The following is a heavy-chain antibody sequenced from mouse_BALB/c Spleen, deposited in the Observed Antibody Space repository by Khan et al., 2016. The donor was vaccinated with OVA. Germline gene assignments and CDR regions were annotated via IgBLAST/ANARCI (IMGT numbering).Heavy chain of an antibody. V-gene: IGHV5-6*01. Sequence: EVQLVESGGDLVKPGGSLKLSCAASGFTFSTYGMSWVRQTPDKRLEWVATISSGGSYTYYPDNVKGRFTISRDNAKNTLYLQMSSLKSEDAAMYYCARLAYNYNSRGFDYWGQGTMFTVTA. CDR2: ISSGGSYT. CDR3: ARLAYNYNSRGFDY. CDR1: GFTFSTYG. D-gene: IGHD1-1*01. J-gene: IGHJ3*01.